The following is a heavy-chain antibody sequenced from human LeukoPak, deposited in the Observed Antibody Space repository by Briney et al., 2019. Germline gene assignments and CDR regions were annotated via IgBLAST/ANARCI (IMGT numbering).Heavy chain of an antibody. CDR1: GFSFNSYT. CDR2: ISPGVSGYT. V-gene: IGHV3-21*01. Sequence: GGSLRLSCLASGFSFNSYTMNWVREAPGKGLEWVSTISPGVSGYTWYAESVKGRFTISRDNSKNTLYLQMNSLRAEDTAVYYCARDFNWNYALDYWGQGTLVTVSS. D-gene: IGHD1-7*01. CDR3: ARDFNWNYALDY. J-gene: IGHJ4*02.